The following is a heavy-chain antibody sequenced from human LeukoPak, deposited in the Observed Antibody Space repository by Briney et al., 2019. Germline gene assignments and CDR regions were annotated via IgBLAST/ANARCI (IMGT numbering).Heavy chain of an antibody. V-gene: IGHV3-23*01. Sequence: GGSLRLSCAASGFTFSSYAMSWVRQAPGKGLEWVSAISGSGGSTYYADSVKGRFTISRDNSKNTLYLQMNSLRAEDTAVYYCAKGRIVVVPAAGYYYYYGMDVWGQGTTVTVSS. CDR2: ISGSGGST. J-gene: IGHJ6*02. CDR1: GFTFSSYA. CDR3: AKGRIVVVPAAGYYYYYGMDV. D-gene: IGHD2-2*01.